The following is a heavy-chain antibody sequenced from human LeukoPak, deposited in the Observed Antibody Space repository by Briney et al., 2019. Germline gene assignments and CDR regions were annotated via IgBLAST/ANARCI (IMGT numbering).Heavy chain of an antibody. CDR2: ISGGGGNT. J-gene: IGHJ4*02. Sequence: GGSLRLSCAASGFTFSSYAMSWVRQAPGKGLEWVSAISGGGGNTYYADSVEGRFTISRDNSKNTLYLQMNSLRAEDAAVYYCAKEVSSIVAADYWGQGTLVTVSS. CDR1: GFTFSSYA. D-gene: IGHD6-13*01. CDR3: AKEVSSIVAADY. V-gene: IGHV3-23*01.